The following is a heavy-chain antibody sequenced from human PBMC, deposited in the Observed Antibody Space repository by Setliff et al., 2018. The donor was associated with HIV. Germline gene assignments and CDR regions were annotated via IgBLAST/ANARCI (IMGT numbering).Heavy chain of an antibody. CDR3: ARNFGLSPSGKYYYYYGMDI. V-gene: IGHV1-2*02. CDR2: IIPNSGDA. J-gene: IGHJ6*02. D-gene: IGHD3-10*01. Sequence: ASVKVSCKTSGGTFSTYTIAWVRQAPGQGLEWMGRIIPNSGDAIYAQNFQGRVTMTRDTSINAAYMELRGLRSDDTAVYYCARNFGLSPSGKYYYYYGMDIWGQGTTVTVSS. CDR1: GGTFSTYT.